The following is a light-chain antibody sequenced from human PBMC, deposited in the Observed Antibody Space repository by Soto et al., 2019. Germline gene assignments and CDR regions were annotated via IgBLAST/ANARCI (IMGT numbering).Light chain of an antibody. CDR3: QQYGSSPRIT. V-gene: IGKV3-20*01. CDR2: GAS. Sequence: IVLTQSPGTLSSSPGERVTLSCRASQSVSTNNLAWYQQRPGQAPRLLIYGASRRATGIPDRFSGSGSGTDFTLTISRLEPEDFAVYYCQQYGSSPRITFGPGTKVDIK. J-gene: IGKJ3*01. CDR1: QSVSTNN.